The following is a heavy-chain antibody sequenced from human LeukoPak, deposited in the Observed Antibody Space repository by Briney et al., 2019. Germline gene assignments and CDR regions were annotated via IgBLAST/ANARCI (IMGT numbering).Heavy chain of an antibody. J-gene: IGHJ4*02. CDR1: GVIFSNTW. D-gene: IGHD7-27*01. V-gene: IGHV3-7*01. Sequence: PGGSRRLSCGASGVIFSNTWMAWVRQAPGKGLEWVANINQDGSTKHYVDSVKGRFTISRDNAWNSVYLQMNSLRAEDTAVYYCARGQTGRLDYWGQGILVSVSS. CDR3: ARGQTGRLDY. CDR2: INQDGSTK.